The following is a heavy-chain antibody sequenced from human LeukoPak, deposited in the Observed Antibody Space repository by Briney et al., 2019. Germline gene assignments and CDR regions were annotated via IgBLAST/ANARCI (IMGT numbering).Heavy chain of an antibody. CDR3: ATADFDY. J-gene: IGHJ4*02. V-gene: IGHV1-2*02. CDR1: GNNFTGYY. Sequence: ASVKVSCKASGNNFTGYYLHWLRQAPGQGLEWMGWINPSSGGTNYAQKFQGRITMTRDTSISTSYVALSSLKSDDTALYYCATADFDYWGQGTLVTVSS. CDR2: INPSSGGT.